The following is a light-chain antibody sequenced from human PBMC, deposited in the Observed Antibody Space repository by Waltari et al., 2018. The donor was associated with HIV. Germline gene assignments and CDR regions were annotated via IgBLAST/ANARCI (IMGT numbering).Light chain of an antibody. J-gene: IGLJ2*01. CDR2: EVS. Sequence: QSALTQPTSASGSPGQSVTISCTGTSRDVGGYNYDSWYQQHPGNAPKLLIAEVSKRPSGVPDRFSGSKSGNTASLTVSGLQAEDEADYYCSSYAGSINVLFGGGTKLAVL. CDR1: SRDVGGYNY. V-gene: IGLV2-8*01. CDR3: SSYAGSINVL.